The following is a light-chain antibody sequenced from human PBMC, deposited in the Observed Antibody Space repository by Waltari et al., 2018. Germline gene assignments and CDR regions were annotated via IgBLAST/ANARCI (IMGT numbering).Light chain of an antibody. Sequence: QAVVTQEPSLTVSPGGTVTLTCGSSTGAVTSGHYPYWFQQKPGQAPKTLIYDTNNKHPWTPDRFSGSLLECKAALTLAGAQPEDEAEYYCLLSYSGARVFGGGAKLTVL. J-gene: IGLJ3*02. V-gene: IGLV7-46*01. CDR2: DTN. CDR1: TGAVTSGHY. CDR3: LLSYSGARV.